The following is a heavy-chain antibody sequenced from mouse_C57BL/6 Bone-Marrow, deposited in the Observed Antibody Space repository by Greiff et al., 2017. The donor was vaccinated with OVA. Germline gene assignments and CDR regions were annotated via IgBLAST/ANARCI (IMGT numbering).Heavy chain of an antibody. J-gene: IGHJ3*01. CDR2: IDPSDSET. CDR3: ARTAQDTTLAY. CDR1: GYTFTSYR. Sequence: QVQLQQPGAELVRPGSSVKLSCKASGYTFTSYRMHWVKQRPIQGLEWIGNIDPSDSETHYNQKFKDKATLTVDKSSSTAYMQLSSLTSEDSAVYYCARTAQDTTLAYWGQGTLVTVSA. D-gene: IGHD3-2*02. V-gene: IGHV1-52*01.